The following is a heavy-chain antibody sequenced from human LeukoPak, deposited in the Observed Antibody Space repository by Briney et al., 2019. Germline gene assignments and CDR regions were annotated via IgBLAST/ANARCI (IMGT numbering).Heavy chain of an antibody. V-gene: IGHV3-30*02. CDR2: IRYDGSNE. CDR1: GFIFNNYG. CDR3: AKWDGDAERNWFDP. J-gene: IGHJ5*02. Sequence: PGGSLRLSCAASGFIFNNYGMHWVRQAPGKGLEWVAAIRYDGSNEYYADSVRGRLAISRDNSKNTLYLQMNSLRIEDTAIYYCAKWDGDAERNWFDPWGQGTLVTVSS. D-gene: IGHD2-21*01.